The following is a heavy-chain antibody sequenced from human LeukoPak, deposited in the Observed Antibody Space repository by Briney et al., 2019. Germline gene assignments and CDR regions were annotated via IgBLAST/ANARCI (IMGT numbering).Heavy chain of an antibody. CDR3: ARGNYYGLYYYMDV. CDR2: IYYSGST. J-gene: IGHJ6*03. Sequence: SETLSLTCTVSGGSISSYYWSWIRQPPGKGLEWIGYIYYSGSTNYSPSLKSRVTISIDTSKNQFSLKLSSVTAADTAVYYCARGNYYGLYYYMDVWGKGATVTISS. V-gene: IGHV4-59*01. D-gene: IGHD4-11*01. CDR1: GGSISSYY.